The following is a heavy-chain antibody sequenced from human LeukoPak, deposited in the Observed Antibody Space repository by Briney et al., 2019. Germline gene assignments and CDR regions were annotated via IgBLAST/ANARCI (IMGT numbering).Heavy chain of an antibody. Sequence: GESLKTSWKGAGSLFTSYWIGWGRQLPGKGLGWGGIIDYGDSDTRYSPPFQGQVTISAHNSIRTAYLQWSPLKASDTAMYYCARRITMVRGAQSGWFDPWGQGTLVTVSS. CDR1: GSLFTSYW. D-gene: IGHD3-10*01. CDR3: ARRITMVRGAQSGWFDP. V-gene: IGHV5-51*01. CDR2: IDYGDSDT. J-gene: IGHJ5*02.